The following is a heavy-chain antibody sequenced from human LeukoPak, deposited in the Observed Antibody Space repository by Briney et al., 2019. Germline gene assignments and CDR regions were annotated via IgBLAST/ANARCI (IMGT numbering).Heavy chain of an antibody. J-gene: IGHJ6*02. D-gene: IGHD4-11*01. V-gene: IGHV3-23*01. CDR2: ISGSGGRT. CDR1: GFTFSSYA. Sequence: GGSLRLSCAASGFTFSSYAMSWVRQAPGKGLGWVSAISGSGGRTYYADSVKGRLTISRDNSKNTLYLQMHSLRAEDTAVYHCAKGLGVTTYGMDVWGQGTTVTVSS. CDR3: AKGLGVTTYGMDV.